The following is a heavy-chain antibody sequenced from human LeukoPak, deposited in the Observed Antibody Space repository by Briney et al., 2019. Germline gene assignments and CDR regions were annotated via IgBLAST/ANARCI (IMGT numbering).Heavy chain of an antibody. Sequence: SETLSLTCTVSGGSISPYYWSWIRQPPGKGLEWIGFIFYIGTTNYNPSLKSRVTMSLDTSKNQFSLSLGSVTAADTAVYYCARSSVGITDLITVGFDYWGQGILVSVSS. CDR2: IFYIGTT. V-gene: IGHV4-59*01. CDR3: ARSSVGITDLITVGFDY. CDR1: GGSISPYY. J-gene: IGHJ4*02. D-gene: IGHD1-20*01.